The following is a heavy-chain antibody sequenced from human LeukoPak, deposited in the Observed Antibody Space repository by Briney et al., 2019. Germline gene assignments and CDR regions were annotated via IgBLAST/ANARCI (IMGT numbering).Heavy chain of an antibody. V-gene: IGHV3-74*01. Sequence: GGSLRLSCAASGFTFSTTWVHWVRHAPGQGLVWVSRIDGDARTIDYADSVKGRFIISRDNAENTLYLQMNSLRPEDTAVYYCATAGAFYFQNWGQGTLVTVSS. J-gene: IGHJ4*02. D-gene: IGHD1-1*01. CDR3: ATAGAFYFQN. CDR2: IDGDARTI. CDR1: GFTFSTTW.